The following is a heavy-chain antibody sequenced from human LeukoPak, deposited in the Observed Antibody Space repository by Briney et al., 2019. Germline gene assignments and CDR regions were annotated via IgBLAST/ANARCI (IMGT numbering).Heavy chain of an antibody. J-gene: IGHJ4*02. V-gene: IGHV4-4*02. CDR1: GGSISSNNW. CDR2: IFHSGST. D-gene: IGHD6-13*01. CDR3: ARAEPRGSVWYPY. Sequence: SGTLSLTCAVSGGSISSNNWCSWVLQPPGMGLEWIGEIFHSGSTNYNPSLKSRVTISVDKSKNQFSLKLNSVTAADTAVYYCARAEPRGSVWYPYWGQGTLVTVSS.